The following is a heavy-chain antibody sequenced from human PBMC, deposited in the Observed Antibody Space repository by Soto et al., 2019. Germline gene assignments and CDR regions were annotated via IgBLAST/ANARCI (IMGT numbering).Heavy chain of an antibody. Sequence: GASVKVSCKASGGTFSSYAISWVRQAPGQGLEWMGGIIPIFGTANYAQKFQGRVTITADESTSTAYMELSSLRSEDTAVYYCARDSQEGYYYYGMDVWGQGTTVTVSS. V-gene: IGHV1-69*13. CDR3: ARDSQEGYYYYGMDV. CDR2: IIPIFGTA. CDR1: GGTFSSYA. J-gene: IGHJ6*02.